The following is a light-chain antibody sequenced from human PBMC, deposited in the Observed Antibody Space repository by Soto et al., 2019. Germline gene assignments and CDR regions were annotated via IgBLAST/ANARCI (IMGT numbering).Light chain of an antibody. CDR3: PTWGTGSAIVV. CDR1: SGHSNYA. V-gene: IGLV4-69*01. CDR2: VNSGGSH. Sequence: QLVLTQSPSASASLGASVKLTCTLSSGHSNYAIAWHQQQPEKGPRYLMKVNSGGSHIKGDGIPDRFSGSSSGAERYLFISSLQSEDEADYYCPTWGTGSAIVVCGGGTQLTVL. J-gene: IGLJ7*01.